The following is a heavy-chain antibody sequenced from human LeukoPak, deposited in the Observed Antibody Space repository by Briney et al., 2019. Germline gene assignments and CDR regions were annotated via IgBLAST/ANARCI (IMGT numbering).Heavy chain of an antibody. CDR1: GGSFSGYY. Sequence: SETLSLTCAVYGGSFSGYYRSWIRQPPGKGLEWIGEINHSGSTNYNPSLKSRVTISVDTSKNQFSLKLSSVTAADTAVYYCARDEGYYGSGSYSFDYWGQGTLVTVSS. V-gene: IGHV4-34*01. CDR3: ARDEGYYGSGSYSFDY. D-gene: IGHD3-10*01. CDR2: INHSGST. J-gene: IGHJ4*02.